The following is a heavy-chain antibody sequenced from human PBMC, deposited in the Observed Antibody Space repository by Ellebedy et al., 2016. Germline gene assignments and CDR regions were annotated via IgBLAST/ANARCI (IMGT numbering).Heavy chain of an antibody. V-gene: IGHV3-30*04. J-gene: IGHJ5*02. CDR3: ARGRGCTKGIWQNWFDP. CDR2: VSNDGSTT. CDR1: GFIFSNYA. D-gene: IGHD2-8*01. Sequence: GESLKISXAASGFIFSNYAMHWVRQAPGKGLEWVAHVSNDGSTTDHADPVAGRFTISRDRSKNTLYLQLNSLKIDDTAIYFCARGRGCTKGIWQNWFDPWGQGTPVTVAS.